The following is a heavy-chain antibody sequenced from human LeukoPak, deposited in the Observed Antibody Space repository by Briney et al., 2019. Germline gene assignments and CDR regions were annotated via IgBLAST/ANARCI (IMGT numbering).Heavy chain of an antibody. J-gene: IGHJ4*02. Sequence: GGSLRLSCAASGFTFSSYSMNWVRQAPGKGLEWVSSISSSSSYIYYADSVKGRFTISRDNAKSSLYLQMNSLRAEDTAVYYCARDGPVYYYDSSGLDYWGQGTLVTVSS. CDR3: ARDGPVYYYDSSGLDY. CDR1: GFTFSSYS. V-gene: IGHV3-21*01. D-gene: IGHD3-22*01. CDR2: ISSSSSYI.